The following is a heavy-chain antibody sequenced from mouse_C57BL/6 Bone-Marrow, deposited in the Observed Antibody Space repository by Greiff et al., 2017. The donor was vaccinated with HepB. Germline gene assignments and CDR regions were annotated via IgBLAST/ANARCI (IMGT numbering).Heavy chain of an antibody. V-gene: IGHV1-69*01. D-gene: IGHD1-1*01. J-gene: IGHJ2*01. CDR3: ARRPYYYGSLYYFDY. Sequence: QVQLQQPGAELVMPGASVKLSCKASGYTFTSYWMHWVKQRPGHGLEWIGEIDPSDSYTNYNQKFKGKSTLTVDKSSSTAYMQLSSLISEDSAVYYCARRPYYYGSLYYFDYWGQGTTLTVSS. CDR1: GYTFTSYW. CDR2: IDPSDSYT.